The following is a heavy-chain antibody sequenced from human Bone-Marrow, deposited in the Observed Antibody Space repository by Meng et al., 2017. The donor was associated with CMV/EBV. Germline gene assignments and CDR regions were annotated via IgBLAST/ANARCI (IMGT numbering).Heavy chain of an antibody. V-gene: IGHV1-18*01. CDR2: ISAYNGNT. D-gene: IGHD2-2*01. CDR3: ARSNIVVVPAGTHAFDI. Sequence: ASVKVSCKASGYTFTSYGISWVRQAPGQGLEWMGWISAYNGNTNYAQKLQGRVTMTTGTSTSTAYMELRILRSDDTAVYYCARSNIVVVPAGTHAFDIWGQGTMVTVSS. CDR1: GYTFTSYG. J-gene: IGHJ3*02.